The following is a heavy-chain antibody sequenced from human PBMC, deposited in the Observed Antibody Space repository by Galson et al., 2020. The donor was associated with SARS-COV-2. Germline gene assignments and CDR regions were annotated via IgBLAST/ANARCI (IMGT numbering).Heavy chain of an antibody. CDR1: SGFISSTSYY. J-gene: IGHJ4*02. V-gene: IGHV4-39*07. CDR2: IYFNGRS. CDR3: ARKEATYDY. Sequence: SETLSLTCTVSSGFISSTSYYWGWIRQPPGKGLEWIRSIYFNGRSFYNPSLQSRITISIDTSKNQFSMRLTSVTAADTAVYYCARKEATYDYWGRGTLVTVSS. D-gene: IGHD5-12*01.